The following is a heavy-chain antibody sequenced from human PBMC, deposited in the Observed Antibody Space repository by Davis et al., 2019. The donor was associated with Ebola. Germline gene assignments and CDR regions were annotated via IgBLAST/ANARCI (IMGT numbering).Heavy chain of an antibody. V-gene: IGHV1-2*02. J-gene: IGHJ3*02. D-gene: IGHD3-10*01. Sequence: ASVKVSCKASGYTFTGYYMHWVRQAPGQGLEWMGWINPNSGGTNYAQKFQGRVTMTTDTSTSTAYMELRSLRSDDTAVYYCARDRLPGGALGAFDIWGQGTMVTVSS. CDR2: INPNSGGT. CDR3: ARDRLPGGALGAFDI. CDR1: GYTFTGYY.